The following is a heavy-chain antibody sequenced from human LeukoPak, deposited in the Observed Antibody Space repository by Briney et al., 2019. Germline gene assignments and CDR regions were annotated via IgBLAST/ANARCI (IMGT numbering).Heavy chain of an antibody. J-gene: IGHJ5*02. D-gene: IGHD5-18*01. CDR2: IRSDASNQ. V-gene: IGHV3-30*02. Sequence: GGSLRLSCAASGFIFNNYAMHWVRQAPGKGLEWVAYIRSDASNQYYADSVKGRFTISRDKSKNTLYLQMNSLRGEDTAVYYCAKEMLTAEYSYVTDHWGQGTLVTVSS. CDR3: AKEMLTAEYSYVTDH. CDR1: GFIFNNYA.